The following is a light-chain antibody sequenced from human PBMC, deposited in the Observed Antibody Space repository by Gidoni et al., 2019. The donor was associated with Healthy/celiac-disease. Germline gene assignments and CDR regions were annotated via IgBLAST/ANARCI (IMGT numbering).Light chain of an antibody. CDR2: SHN. Sequence: HSVLTNPPSPSGPPGQRVTISCSGSSSNIGSTTVHWYQQLPGTAPELLIDSHNQRPLGVPDCFSGSKSGTSAALATSGLQSEAVADYHCAAWAASLNAWVFGGGPTLTVL. V-gene: IGLV1-44*01. CDR3: AAWAASLNAWV. CDR1: SSNIGSTT. J-gene: IGLJ3*02.